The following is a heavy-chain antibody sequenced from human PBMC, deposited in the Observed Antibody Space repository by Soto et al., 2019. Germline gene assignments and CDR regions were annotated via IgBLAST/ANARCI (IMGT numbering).Heavy chain of an antibody. Sequence: INAGNGNTKYSQNFQGRVTITRDTSASTAYMELSSLTSEDTAVFYCARDDDFSGYERFEYWGQGTLVTVSS. CDR3: ARDDDFSGYERFEY. D-gene: IGHD5-12*01. J-gene: IGHJ4*02. CDR2: INAGNGNT. V-gene: IGHV1-3*01.